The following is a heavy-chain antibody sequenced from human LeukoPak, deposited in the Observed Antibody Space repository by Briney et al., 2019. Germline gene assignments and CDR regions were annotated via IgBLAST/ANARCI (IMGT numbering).Heavy chain of an antibody. Sequence: PGGSLRLSCAASGFTFSSYGMHWVRQAPGKGLEWVAVISYDGSNKYYADSVKGRSTISRDNSKNTLYLQMNSLRAEDTAVYYCARGKDGYNDYWGQGTLVTVSS. CDR3: ARGKDGYNDY. CDR2: ISYDGSNK. CDR1: GFTFSSYG. D-gene: IGHD5-24*01. V-gene: IGHV3-30*03. J-gene: IGHJ4*02.